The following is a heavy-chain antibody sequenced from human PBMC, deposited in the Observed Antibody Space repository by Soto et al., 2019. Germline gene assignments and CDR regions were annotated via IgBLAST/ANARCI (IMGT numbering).Heavy chain of an antibody. CDR3: ARDRGSIATRYYGMDV. Sequence: GGSLRLSCAASGFTFSSYAMHWVRQAPGKGLEWVAVISYDGSNKYYADSVKGRFTISRDNSKNTLYLQMNSLRAEDTAVYYCARDRGSIATRYYGMDVWGKGTTGTVAS. CDR1: GFTFSSYA. V-gene: IGHV3-30-3*01. CDR2: ISYDGSNK. J-gene: IGHJ6*04. D-gene: IGHD2-15*01.